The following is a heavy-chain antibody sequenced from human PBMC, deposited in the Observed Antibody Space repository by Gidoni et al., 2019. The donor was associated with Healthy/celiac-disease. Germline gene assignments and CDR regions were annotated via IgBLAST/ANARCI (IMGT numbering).Heavy chain of an antibody. J-gene: IGHJ4*02. CDR3: AKVRYGDYVNPFYFDY. CDR2: ISYDGSNK. Sequence: QVQLVESGGGVVQPGRSLSLSCAASGFTFSSYGMHWVRQAPGKGLEWVAVISYDGSNKYYADSVKGRFTISRDNSKNTLYLQMNSLRAEDTAVYYCAKVRYGDYVNPFYFDYWGQGTLVTVSS. CDR1: GFTFSSYG. D-gene: IGHD4-17*01. V-gene: IGHV3-30*18.